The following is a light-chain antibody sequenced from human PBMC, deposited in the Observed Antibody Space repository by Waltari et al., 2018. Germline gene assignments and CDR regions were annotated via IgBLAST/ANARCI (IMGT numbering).Light chain of an antibody. V-gene: IGKV4-1*01. CDR1: QTVLYTSNNKNY. CDR2: WAS. CDR3: QQYYTTPIT. J-gene: IGKJ5*01. Sequence: DIVMTQSPDSLAMSLGERATLSCKSSQTVLYTSNNKNYLAWYQQKPGQPHKLLIYWASTRESGVPDRFSGSGSGTDFTLTISSLQAEDVAVYYCQQYYTTPITFGQGTRLEIK.